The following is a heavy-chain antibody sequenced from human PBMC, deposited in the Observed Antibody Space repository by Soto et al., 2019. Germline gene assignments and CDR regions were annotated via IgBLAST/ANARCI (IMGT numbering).Heavy chain of an antibody. D-gene: IGHD2-2*01. CDR3: ARVRLGFFSSTSCYGGEQYYYYGMDV. Sequence: GASVKVSCKASGGTFSSYAISWVRQAPGQGLEWMGGIIPIFGTANYAQKFQGRVTITADESTSTAYMELSSLRSEDTAVYYCARVRLGFFSSTSCYGGEQYYYYGMDVWGQGTTVTVSS. CDR2: IIPIFGTA. CDR1: GGTFSSYA. V-gene: IGHV1-69*13. J-gene: IGHJ6*02.